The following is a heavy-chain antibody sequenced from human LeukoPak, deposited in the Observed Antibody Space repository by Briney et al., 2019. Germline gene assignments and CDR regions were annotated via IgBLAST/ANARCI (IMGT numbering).Heavy chain of an antibody. D-gene: IGHD3/OR15-3a*01. J-gene: IGHJ4*02. V-gene: IGHV3-23*01. CDR2: ISGNGGRT. CDR1: GFTFSSYA. CDR3: AKEVDYQKPEH. Sequence: PGGSLRLSCAASGFTFSSYAMSWVRQAPGKGLEWVSAISGNGGRTYYADSVKGRFTISRDTSKNTLYLQMNSLRAEDTAVYYRAKEVDYQKPEHWGQGTLVTVSS.